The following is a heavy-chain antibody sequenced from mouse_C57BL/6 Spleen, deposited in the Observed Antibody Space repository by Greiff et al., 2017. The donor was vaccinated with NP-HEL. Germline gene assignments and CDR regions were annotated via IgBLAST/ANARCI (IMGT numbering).Heavy chain of an antibody. CDR3: ARSDYYGSSPGWFAY. D-gene: IGHD1-1*01. CDR2: IDPSDSYT. CDR1: GYTFTSYW. J-gene: IGHJ3*01. V-gene: IGHV1-59*01. Sequence: QVQLQQPGAELVRPGTSVKLSCKASGYTFTSYWMHWVKQRPGQGLEWIGVIDPSDSYTNYNQKFKGKATLTVDTSSSTAYMQLSSLTSEDSAVYYCARSDYYGSSPGWFAYWGQGTLVTVSA.